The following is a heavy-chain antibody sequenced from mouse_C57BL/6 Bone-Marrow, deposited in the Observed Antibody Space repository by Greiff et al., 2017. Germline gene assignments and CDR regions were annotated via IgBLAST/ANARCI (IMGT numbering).Heavy chain of an antibody. CDR3: ARSRATYAMDY. J-gene: IGHJ4*01. Sequence: VQLQQSGAELVKPGASVKLSCKASGYTFTSYWMQWVKQRPGQGLEWIGEIDPSDSYTNYNQKFKGKATLTVDTSSSTAYMQLSSLTSEDSAVXYCARSRATYAMDYWGQGTSVTVSS. V-gene: IGHV1-50*01. D-gene: IGHD3-1*01. CDR2: IDPSDSYT. CDR1: GYTFTSYW.